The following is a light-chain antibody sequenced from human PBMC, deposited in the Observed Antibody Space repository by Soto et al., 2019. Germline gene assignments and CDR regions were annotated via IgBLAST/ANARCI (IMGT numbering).Light chain of an antibody. CDR3: SSYPRSSTLV. CDR2: DVN. CDR1: SSDVGGYNS. V-gene: IGLV2-14*03. J-gene: IGLJ1*01. Sequence: QSALTQPASVSGSPGQSIAISCTGTSSDVGGYNSVSWYQHHPGKAPKLMIYDVNYRPSGISDRFSGSKSGNTASLTISGLQAEDEADYYCSSYPRSSTLVFGTGTKLTVL.